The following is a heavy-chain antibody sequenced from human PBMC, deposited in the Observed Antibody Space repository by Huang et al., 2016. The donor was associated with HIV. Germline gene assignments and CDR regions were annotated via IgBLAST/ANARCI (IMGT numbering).Heavy chain of an antibody. V-gene: IGHV4-34*01. Sequence: QVQLVQWGAGLLKPSETLSLSCAVYGVSLSGCYWTWIRQPPGKGLEWIGEIVHSGTTNYNPSRKSRVLISIDTSKNQFSLQLNSVTPADTAVYYCARGNVGPSRIAAPSFDPWGQGVLVTVSS. D-gene: IGHD1-26*01. CDR1: GVSLSGCY. J-gene: IGHJ5*02. CDR3: ARGNVGPSRIAAPSFDP. CDR2: IVHSGTT.